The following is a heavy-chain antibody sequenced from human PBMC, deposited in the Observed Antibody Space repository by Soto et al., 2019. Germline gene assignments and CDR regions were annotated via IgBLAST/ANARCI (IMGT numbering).Heavy chain of an antibody. CDR3: TKDRMIVDPLGFDI. Sequence: EVLLLESGGGVVQPGGSLRLSCAVSGFTFRNYGMSWVRQAPGKGLEWVSSISNTGAVTYYADSVKGRFTISRDNSKNDLNLQMNSLRADDTAVYYCTKDRMIVDPLGFDIWGQGTLVTVSS. J-gene: IGHJ3*02. D-gene: IGHD3-22*01. CDR2: ISNTGAVT. V-gene: IGHV3-23*01. CDR1: GFTFRNYG.